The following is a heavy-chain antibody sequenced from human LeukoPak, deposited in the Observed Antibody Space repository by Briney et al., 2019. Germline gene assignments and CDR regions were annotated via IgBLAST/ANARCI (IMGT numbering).Heavy chain of an antibody. CDR1: GFTFSSYW. Sequence: GGSLRLSCAAAGFTFSSYWMHWVRQVPGKGLVWVSRVNPGGSSTAYADSVKGRFSISRDNARDTLYLQMNSLRDEDTAVYYCARSNQADDYWGQGTLVTVSS. CDR3: ARSNQADDY. J-gene: IGHJ4*02. D-gene: IGHD4-11*01. V-gene: IGHV3-74*01. CDR2: VNPGGSST.